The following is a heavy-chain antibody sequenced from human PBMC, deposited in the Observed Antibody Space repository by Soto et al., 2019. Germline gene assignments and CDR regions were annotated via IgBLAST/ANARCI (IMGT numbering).Heavy chain of an antibody. D-gene: IGHD2-21*02. V-gene: IGHV1-69*01. CDR2: IIPIFGTA. CDR1: GGTFSSYA. CDR3: ARAPIVVVTAYFDY. J-gene: IGHJ4*02. Sequence: QVQLVQSGAEVKKPGSSVKVSCKASGGTFSSYAISWVRQAPGQGLEWMGGIIPIFGTANYAQKFQGRVTITADESTSTAYIELSSLRSEDTAVYYCARAPIVVVTAYFDYWGQGTLVTVSS.